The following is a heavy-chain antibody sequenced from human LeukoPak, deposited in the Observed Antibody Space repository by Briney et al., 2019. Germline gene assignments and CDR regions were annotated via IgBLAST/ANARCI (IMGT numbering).Heavy chain of an antibody. D-gene: IGHD3-10*01. Sequence: KPSETLSLTCTVSGGSISSSSYYWGWIRQPPGKGLEWIGSIYYSGSTYYNPSLKSRVTISVDTSKNQFSLKLSSVTAADTAVYYCARDNRYGSGSSFDYWGQGTLVTVSS. CDR1: GGSISSSSYY. CDR2: IYYSGST. CDR3: ARDNRYGSGSSFDY. V-gene: IGHV4-39*02. J-gene: IGHJ4*02.